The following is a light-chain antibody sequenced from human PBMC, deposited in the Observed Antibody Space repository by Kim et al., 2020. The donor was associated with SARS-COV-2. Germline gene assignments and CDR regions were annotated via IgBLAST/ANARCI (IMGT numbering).Light chain of an antibody. CDR2: GAS. CDR3: QQYGSSPKT. J-gene: IGKJ1*01. V-gene: IGKV3-20*01. CDR1: QSVSSSY. Sequence: SPRERATLSCRASQSVSSSYLAWYQQKPGQAPSLLIYGASSRATGIPDRFSGSGSETDFTLTISRLEPEDFAVYYCQQYGSSPKTFGQGTNVDIK.